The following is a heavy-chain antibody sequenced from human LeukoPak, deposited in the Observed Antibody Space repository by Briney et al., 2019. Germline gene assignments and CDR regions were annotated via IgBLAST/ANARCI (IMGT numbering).Heavy chain of an antibody. CDR1: GFTVSSNY. V-gene: IGHV3-66*01. J-gene: IGHJ3*02. CDR3: AKEEGIAARGDAFDI. CDR2: IYSGGST. Sequence: GGSLRLSCAASGFTVSSNYMSWVRQAPGKGLEWVSVIYSGGSTYYADSVKGRFTISRDNSKNTLYLQMNSLRAEDTAVYYCAKEEGIAARGDAFDIWGQGTMVTVSS. D-gene: IGHD6-6*01.